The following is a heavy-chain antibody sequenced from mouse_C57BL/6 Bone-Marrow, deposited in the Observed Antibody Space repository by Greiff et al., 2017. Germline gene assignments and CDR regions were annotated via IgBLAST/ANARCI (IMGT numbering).Heavy chain of an antibody. Sequence: EVQLQQSGPELVKPGASVKIPCKASGYTFTDYNMDWVKQSHGKSLEWIGDINPNNGGTIYNQKFKGKATLAVDKSSSTAYMELRSLTSEDTAVYYCARIDWDWFAYWGQGTLVTVSA. CDR3: ARIDWDWFAY. D-gene: IGHD4-1*01. CDR2: INPNNGGT. CDR1: GYTFTDYN. J-gene: IGHJ3*01. V-gene: IGHV1-18*01.